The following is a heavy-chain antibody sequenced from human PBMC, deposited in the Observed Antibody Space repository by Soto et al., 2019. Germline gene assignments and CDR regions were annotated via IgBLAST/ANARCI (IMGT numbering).Heavy chain of an antibody. V-gene: IGHV1-69*01. D-gene: IGHD3-10*01. Sequence: QVQLVQSGAEVKKPGSSVRVSCKASGGTFSSYTITWVRQAPGQGLEWMGGIIPVLGTANYAQKFQGRVTITSDESTSTAYMELSSLRSEDTAVYYCARGSEGTYNYFDYWGQGTLVTVPS. J-gene: IGHJ4*02. CDR2: IIPVLGTA. CDR1: GGTFSSYT. CDR3: ARGSEGTYNYFDY.